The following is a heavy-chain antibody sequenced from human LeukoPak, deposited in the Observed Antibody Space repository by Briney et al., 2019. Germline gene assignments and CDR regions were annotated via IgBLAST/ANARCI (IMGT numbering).Heavy chain of an antibody. V-gene: IGHV3-33*01. CDR3: ARDNRYYDILTGYLSSGMDV. J-gene: IGHJ6*02. D-gene: IGHD3-9*01. Sequence: GGSLRLSCAAPGFTFSSYGMHWVRQAPGKGLEWVAVIWYDGSNKYYADSVKGRFTISRDNSKNTLYLQMNSLRAEDTAVYYCARDNRYYDILTGYLSSGMDVWGQGTTVTVSS. CDR2: IWYDGSNK. CDR1: GFTFSSYG.